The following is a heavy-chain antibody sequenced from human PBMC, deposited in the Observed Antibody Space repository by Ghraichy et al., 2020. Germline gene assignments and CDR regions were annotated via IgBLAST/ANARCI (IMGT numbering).Heavy chain of an antibody. CDR3: TKDRGSTWGKGWFDP. CDR2: ISGSGGST. CDR1: GFTFNSNA. V-gene: IGHV3-23*01. Sequence: GGSLRLSCAASGFTFNSNAMSWVRQAPGKGLEWVSTISGSGGSTYYADSVKGRFTISRDNSKNTLYLQMNSLRAEDTALYYCTKDRGSTWGKGWFDPWGQGTLVTVSS. J-gene: IGHJ5*02. D-gene: IGHD6-13*01.